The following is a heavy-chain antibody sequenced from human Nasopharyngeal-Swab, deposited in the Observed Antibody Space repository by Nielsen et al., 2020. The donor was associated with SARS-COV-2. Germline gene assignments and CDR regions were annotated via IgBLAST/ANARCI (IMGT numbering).Heavy chain of an antibody. D-gene: IGHD1-26*01. CDR3: ARGNGSYYLYIWDN. CDR2: ISYDGSSS. Sequence: SLKISCAASGFTFSSYSMNWVRQAPGKGLEWVAVISYDGSSSYYADSVKGRFIISRDNSKNTLYLRMNSLRAEDTAVYYCARGNGSYYLYIWDNWGQGTLVTVSS. J-gene: IGHJ4*01. V-gene: IGHV3-30*03. CDR1: GFTFSSYS.